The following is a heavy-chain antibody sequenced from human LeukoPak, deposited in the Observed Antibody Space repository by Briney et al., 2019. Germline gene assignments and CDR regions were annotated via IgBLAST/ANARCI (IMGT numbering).Heavy chain of an antibody. CDR2: INPNSGAT. V-gene: IGHV1-2*02. D-gene: IGHD1-26*01. Sequence: SVKVSRKASGYTFTGYYMHWVRQAPGQGLEWMGWINPNSGATNYAQNFQGRVTMTRDTSISTAYMELSRLRSDDTAVYYCARLGVQWELLYWGQGTLVTVSS. J-gene: IGHJ4*02. CDR1: GYTFTGYY. CDR3: ARLGVQWELLY.